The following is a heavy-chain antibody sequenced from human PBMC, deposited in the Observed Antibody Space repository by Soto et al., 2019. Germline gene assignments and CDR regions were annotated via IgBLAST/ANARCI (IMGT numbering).Heavy chain of an antibody. CDR2: IYSGGST. Sequence: PAWSMRLCSAASGVTVSSTFVGWVRKKTGKGLEWVSVIYSGGSTYYADSVKGRFTISRDNSKNTLYLQMNSLRAEDTAVYYCARDRRYCSGGSCYPYYFDYWGQGTLVTVSS. D-gene: IGHD2-15*01. CDR3: ARDRRYCSGGSCYPYYFDY. V-gene: IGHV3-66*01. CDR1: GVTVSSTF. J-gene: IGHJ4*02.